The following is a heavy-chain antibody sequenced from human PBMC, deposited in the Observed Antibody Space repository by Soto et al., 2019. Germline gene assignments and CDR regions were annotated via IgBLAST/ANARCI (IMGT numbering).Heavy chain of an antibody. CDR3: ARDPGIMDSGSYFFDY. CDR2: ISRSGSTR. CDR1: GFNFPGYD. Sequence: PGGSLRLSCVGAGFNFPGYDMHWVRQAPGKGLEWVSYISRSGSTRYYVASVRGRFTISRDNAKNSLYLQMNSLRAEDTAVYYCARDPGIMDSGSYFFDYWGQGTLVTVSS. J-gene: IGHJ4*02. D-gene: IGHD3-10*01. V-gene: IGHV3-48*03.